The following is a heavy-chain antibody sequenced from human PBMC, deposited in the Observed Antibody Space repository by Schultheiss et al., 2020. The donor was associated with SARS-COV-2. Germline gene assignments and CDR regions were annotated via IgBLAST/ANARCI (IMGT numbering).Heavy chain of an antibody. V-gene: IGHV4-34*01. CDR3: ARDPSH. J-gene: IGHJ4*02. Sequence: GSLRLSCAVYGGSFSGYYWSWIRQPPGKGLEWIGEINHSGSTNYNPSLKSRVTISVDTSKNQFSLKLSSVTAADTAVYYCARDPSHWGQGTLVTVSS. CDR1: GGSFSGYY. CDR2: INHSGST.